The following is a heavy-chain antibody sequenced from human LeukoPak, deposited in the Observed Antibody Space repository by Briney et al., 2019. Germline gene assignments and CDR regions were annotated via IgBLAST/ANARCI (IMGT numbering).Heavy chain of an antibody. V-gene: IGHV3-74*01. CDR1: GFTFSSYW. D-gene: IGHD1-26*01. CDR2: IDNDGSGT. Sequence: PGGSLRLSCAASGFTFSSYWMHWVRQAPGKGLVWVSRIDNDGSGTSYADSVKGRFTISRDNAKNRLYVQMNSLRAEDTAVYCCAKAEVGATLRRAEYFQHWGQGTLVTVSS. CDR3: AKAEVGATLRRAEYFQH. J-gene: IGHJ1*01.